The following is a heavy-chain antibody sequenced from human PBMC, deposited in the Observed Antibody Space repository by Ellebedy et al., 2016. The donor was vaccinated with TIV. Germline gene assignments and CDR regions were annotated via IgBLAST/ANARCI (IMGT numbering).Heavy chain of an antibody. V-gene: IGHV4-31*03. CDR2: IYFSGNT. J-gene: IGHJ5*02. CDR1: GGSISSGTYS. D-gene: IGHD6-25*01. Sequence: SETLSLTXTASGGSISSGTYSWSWIRQHPGKGLEWIGFIYFSGNTYYNPSLKSRTTISLDSSENHFSLKLTSVTAADTAVYYCARGSSSVWTWFDPWGQGSLVTVSS. CDR3: ARGSSSVWTWFDP.